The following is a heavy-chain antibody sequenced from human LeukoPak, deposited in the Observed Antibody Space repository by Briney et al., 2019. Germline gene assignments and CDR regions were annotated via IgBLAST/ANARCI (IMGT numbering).Heavy chain of an antibody. J-gene: IGHJ4*02. V-gene: IGHV4-39*01. CDR2: IYYSGST. CDR3: ASSGVGATGDYFDY. Sequence: PSETLSLTCTVSGGSISSSSYYWGWIRQPPGKGLEWIGSIYYSGSTYYNPSLKSRVTISVDTSKNQFSLKLSSVTAADTAVYYCASSGVGATGDYFDYWGQGTLVTVSS. CDR1: GGSISSSSYY. D-gene: IGHD1-26*01.